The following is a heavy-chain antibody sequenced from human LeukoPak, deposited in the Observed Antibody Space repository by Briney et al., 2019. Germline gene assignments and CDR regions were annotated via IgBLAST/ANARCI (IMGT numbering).Heavy chain of an antibody. J-gene: IGHJ4*02. CDR2: MNPNSGNT. Sequence: ASVNVSCKSSVYTFTSYDINWVRQATGQGLEWMGWMNPNSGNTGYAQKFQGRVTMTRNTSISTAYMELSSLRSEDTAVYYCASVNPYSSGWYDLDYWGQGTLVTVSS. D-gene: IGHD6-19*01. CDR3: ASVNPYSSGWYDLDY. V-gene: IGHV1-8*01. CDR1: VYTFTSYD.